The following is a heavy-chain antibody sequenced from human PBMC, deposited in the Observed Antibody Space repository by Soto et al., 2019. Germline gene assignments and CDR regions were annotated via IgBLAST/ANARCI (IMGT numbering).Heavy chain of an antibody. Sequence: ESGGGVVQPGRSLRLSCAASGFTFSSYAMHWVRQAPGKGLEWVAVISYDGSNKYYADSVKGRFTISRDNSKNTLYLQMNSLRAEDTAVYYCASPDYYDSSGYTYWGQGTLVTVSS. V-gene: IGHV3-30-3*01. J-gene: IGHJ4*02. CDR3: ASPDYYDSSGYTY. CDR1: GFTFSSYA. CDR2: ISYDGSNK. D-gene: IGHD3-22*01.